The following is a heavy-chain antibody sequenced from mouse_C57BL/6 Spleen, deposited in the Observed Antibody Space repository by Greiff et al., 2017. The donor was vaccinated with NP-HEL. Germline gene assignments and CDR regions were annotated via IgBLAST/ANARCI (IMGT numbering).Heavy chain of an antibody. CDR3: AREGYYGSSRDYAMDY. CDR2: IYPGDGDT. D-gene: IGHD1-1*01. Sequence: VQLQQSGAELVKPGASVKISCKASGYAFSSYWMNWVKQRPGKGLEWIGQIYPGDGDTNYNGKFKGKATLTADKSSSTAYMQLSSLTSEDSAVYVYAREGYYGSSRDYAMDYWGQGTSVTVSS. V-gene: IGHV1-80*01. J-gene: IGHJ4*01. CDR1: GYAFSSYW.